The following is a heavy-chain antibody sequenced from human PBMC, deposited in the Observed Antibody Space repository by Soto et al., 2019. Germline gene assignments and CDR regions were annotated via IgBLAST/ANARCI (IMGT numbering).Heavy chain of an antibody. CDR1: GYSFTSYW. D-gene: IGHD4-17*01. CDR3: ASHEGYGDYPGY. Sequence: PGESLKISCKGPGYSFTSYWISWVRQMPGKGLEWMGRIDPSDSYTNYSPSFQGHVTISADKSISTAYLQWSSLKASDTAMYYCASHEGYGDYPGYWGQGTLVTVSS. CDR2: IDPSDSYT. J-gene: IGHJ4*02. V-gene: IGHV5-10-1*01.